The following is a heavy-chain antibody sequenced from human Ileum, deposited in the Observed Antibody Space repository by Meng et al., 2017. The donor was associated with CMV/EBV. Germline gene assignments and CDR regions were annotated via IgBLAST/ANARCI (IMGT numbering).Heavy chain of an antibody. CDR1: GDSVGSSVGSGTYY. V-gene: IGHV4-61*01. CDR3: TRVGYYNDYGMDV. CDR2: MAYDGAT. Sequence: SETLSLTCTISGDSVGSSVGSGTYYWNWIRQPPGKGLEWIGYMAYDGATDYSPSLKSRVSISVNTSKEQLSLRMNSVTGADTATYYCTRVGYYNDYGMDVWGHGTTVTVSS. J-gene: IGHJ6*02. D-gene: IGHD3-9*01.